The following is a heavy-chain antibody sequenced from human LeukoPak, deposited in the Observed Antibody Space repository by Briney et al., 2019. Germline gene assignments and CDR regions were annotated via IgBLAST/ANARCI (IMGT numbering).Heavy chain of an antibody. CDR1: GFTFSTFA. V-gene: IGHV3-23*01. Sequence: GSLRLSCSASGFTFSTFAMSWVRQAPGKGLEWVSVISKNSADTYYADSVKGRFTISRDNSKNTLYLQMSSLRADDTAIYYCAKGSWLDWWGQGTLVIVSS. CDR3: AKGSWLDW. J-gene: IGHJ4*02. CDR2: ISKNSADT.